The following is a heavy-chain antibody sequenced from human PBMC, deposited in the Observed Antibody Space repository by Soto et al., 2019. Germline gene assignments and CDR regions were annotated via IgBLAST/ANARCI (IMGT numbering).Heavy chain of an antibody. Sequence: ASVKVSCKASGYTFTSYYMHWVRQAPGQGLEWMGIINPSGGSTSYAQKFQGRVTMTRDTSTSTVYMELSSLRSEDTAVYYCAFGGMVRGPPGYFDYWRQGTLVTVSS. CDR2: INPSGGST. J-gene: IGHJ4*02. CDR1: GYTFTSYY. CDR3: AFGGMVRGPPGYFDY. D-gene: IGHD3-10*01. V-gene: IGHV1-46*01.